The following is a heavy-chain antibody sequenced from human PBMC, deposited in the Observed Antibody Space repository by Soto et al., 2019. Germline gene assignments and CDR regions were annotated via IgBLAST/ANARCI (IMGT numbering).Heavy chain of an antibody. CDR2: ISGSGGST. CDR3: AKDGIMITFGGVIVMAPIDY. V-gene: IGHV3-23*01. CDR1: GFTFSSYA. J-gene: IGHJ4*02. D-gene: IGHD3-16*02. Sequence: GGSLRLSXAASGFTFSSYAMSWVRQAPGKGLEWVSAISGSGGSTYYADSVKGRFTISRDNSKNTLYLQMNSLRAEDTAVYYCAKDGIMITFGGVIVMAPIDYWGQGTLVTVSS.